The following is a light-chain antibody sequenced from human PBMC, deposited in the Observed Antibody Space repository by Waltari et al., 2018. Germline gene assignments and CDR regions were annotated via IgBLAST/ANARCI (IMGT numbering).Light chain of an antibody. V-gene: IGLV1-44*01. CDR2: NDK. CDR3: AAWDDSLHAWV. Sequence: QSVLTQPPSGSGTPGQRVTISCSGGRSNIGSETVNWYQQLPGTAPKVLIDNDKHRPSGVPDRFSGSKSGTAASLAISGLQSEDESDYYCAAWDDSLHAWVFGGGTKLTVL. J-gene: IGLJ3*02. CDR1: RSNIGSET.